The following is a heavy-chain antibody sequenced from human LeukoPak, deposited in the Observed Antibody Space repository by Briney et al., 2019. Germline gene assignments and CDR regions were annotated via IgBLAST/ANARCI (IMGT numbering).Heavy chain of an antibody. CDR2: ISSSGST. CDR3: ARDSSGYWGSDYYYYYMDV. CDR1: GDSISSGDYY. D-gene: IGHD3-22*01. Sequence: PSETLSLTCTVSGDSISSGDYYWSWIRQPAGKGLEWIGRISSSGSTNYNPSLKSRVTISVDTSKNQFSLKLSSVTAADTAVYYCARDSSGYWGSDYYYYYMDVWGKGTTVTVSS. J-gene: IGHJ6*03. V-gene: IGHV4-61*02.